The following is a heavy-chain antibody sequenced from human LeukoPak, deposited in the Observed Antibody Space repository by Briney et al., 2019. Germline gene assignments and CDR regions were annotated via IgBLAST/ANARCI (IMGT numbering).Heavy chain of an antibody. CDR1: GFTFSTYA. Sequence: GGSLRLSCAASGFTFSTYAMSWVRQAPGRGLEWVSAISGSADTTYYADSVKGRFTISRDNSKNTLYLQMNSLRAEDTAVYYCAKESSGGWYFDYWGQGTLVTVSS. V-gene: IGHV3-23*01. D-gene: IGHD6-19*01. J-gene: IGHJ4*02. CDR3: AKESSGGWYFDY. CDR2: ISGSADTT.